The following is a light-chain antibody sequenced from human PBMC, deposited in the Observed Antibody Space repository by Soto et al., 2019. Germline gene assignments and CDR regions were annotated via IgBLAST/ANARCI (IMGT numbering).Light chain of an antibody. CDR3: QQRSNWPPVYT. Sequence: EIVMTQSPATLSVSPGERATLSCRASQSVSSNLAWYQQKPGQAPSLLIYDASNRAAGIPARFSGSGSGTDFTLTLSSLEPGDFAVYYCQQRSNWPPVYTFGQGTKVDIK. CDR1: QSVSSN. CDR2: DAS. V-gene: IGKV3-11*01. J-gene: IGKJ2*01.